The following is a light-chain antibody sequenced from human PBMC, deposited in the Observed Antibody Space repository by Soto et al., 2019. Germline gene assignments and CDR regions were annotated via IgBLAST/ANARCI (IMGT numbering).Light chain of an antibody. Sequence: QSALTQPASVSGSPGQSITISCTGTSSDVGLYDYVSWYQQHPGKAPQLMIYAVSNRPSGVSNRFSASKSGNTASLFISGLQAEDEADYYCSSYTSDSSYVFRPGTKVAV. V-gene: IGLV2-14*01. CDR1: SSDVGLYDY. J-gene: IGLJ1*01. CDR3: SSYTSDSSYV. CDR2: AVS.